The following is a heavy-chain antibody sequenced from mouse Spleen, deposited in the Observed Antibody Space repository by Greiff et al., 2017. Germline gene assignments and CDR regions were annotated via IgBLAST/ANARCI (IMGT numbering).Heavy chain of an antibody. J-gene: IGHJ4*01. CDR2: IDPSDSYT. V-gene: IGHV1-69*01. CDR3: ARSRLSEAMDY. D-gene: IGHD1-2*01. Sequence: VQLQQPGAELVMPGASVKLSCKASGYTFTSYWMHWVKQRPGQGLEWIGEIDPSDSYTNYNQKFKGKATLTVDKSSSTAYMQLSSLTSEDSAVYYCARSRLSEAMDYWGQGTSVTVSS. CDR1: GYTFTSYW.